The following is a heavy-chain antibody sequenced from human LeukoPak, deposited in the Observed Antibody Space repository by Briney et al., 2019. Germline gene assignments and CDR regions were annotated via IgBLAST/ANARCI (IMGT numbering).Heavy chain of an antibody. CDR1: GYTFTDYS. D-gene: IGHD6-13*01. CDR3: ARDAIAAAGAGA. Sequence: ASVKVSCKASGYTFTDYSMHWVRQAPGQGLEWMGWINHNSGDTDYAQKFQGRVTMTRDTSISTAYLEVSRLTSDDTAVYFCARDAIAAAGAGAWGQGTLVTVSS. V-gene: IGHV1-2*02. CDR2: INHNSGDT. J-gene: IGHJ4*02.